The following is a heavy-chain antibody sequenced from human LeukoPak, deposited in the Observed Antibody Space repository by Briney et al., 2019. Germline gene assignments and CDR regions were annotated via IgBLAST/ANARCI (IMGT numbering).Heavy chain of an antibody. D-gene: IGHD3-16*02. Sequence: GGSLRLSCAASGFTFDDYGMSWVRQAPGKGLGWASGINWNGGSTGYADSVKGRFTISRDNAKNSLYLQMNSLRAEDTALYYCARAGDYVWGSYRGYFDYWGQGTLVTVSS. CDR2: INWNGGST. J-gene: IGHJ4*02. CDR3: ARAGDYVWGSYRGYFDY. V-gene: IGHV3-20*04. CDR1: GFTFDDYG.